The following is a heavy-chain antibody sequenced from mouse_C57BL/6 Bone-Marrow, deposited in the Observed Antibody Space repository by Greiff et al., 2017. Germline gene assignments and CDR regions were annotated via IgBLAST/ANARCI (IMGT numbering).Heavy chain of an antibody. CDR3: ARATVVARDFDY. CDR2: ISSGGSYT. CDR1: GFTFSSYG. V-gene: IGHV5-6*01. Sequence: EVQRVESGGDLVKPGGSLKLSCAASGFTFSSYGMSWVRQTPDKRLEWVATISSGGSYTYYPDSVKGRFTISRDNAKDTLYLQMSSLKSEDTAMYYCARATVVARDFDYWGQGTTLTVSS. D-gene: IGHD1-1*01. J-gene: IGHJ2*01.